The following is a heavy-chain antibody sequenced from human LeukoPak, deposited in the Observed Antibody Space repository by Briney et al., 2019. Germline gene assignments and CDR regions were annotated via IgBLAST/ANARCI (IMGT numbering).Heavy chain of an antibody. V-gene: IGHV3-7*01. J-gene: IGHJ4*02. Sequence: PGGSLRLSCAVSGFTFSSYWMSWVRQAPGKGLQWVASIKQDGSEKYYVDSVKGRFTISRENAKNSLYLQMNSLRVEDTAVYYCARGGSWFSDYWGQGSLVTVSS. CDR3: ARGGSWFSDY. CDR2: IKQDGSEK. D-gene: IGHD6-13*01. CDR1: GFTFSSYW.